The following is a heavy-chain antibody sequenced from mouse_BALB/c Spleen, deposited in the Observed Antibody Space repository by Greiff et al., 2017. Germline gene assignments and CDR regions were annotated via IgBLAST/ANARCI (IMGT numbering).Heavy chain of an antibody. Sequence: EVKLQESGAELVRPGALVKLSCKASGFNIKDYYMHWVKQRPEQGLEWIGWIDPENGNTIYDPKFQGKASITADTSSNTAYLQLSSLTSEDTAVYYCARFYDYGAMDYWGQGTSVTVSS. CDR2: IDPENGNT. J-gene: IGHJ4*01. V-gene: IGHV14-1*02. CDR3: ARFYDYGAMDY. D-gene: IGHD2-4*01. CDR1: GFNIKDYY.